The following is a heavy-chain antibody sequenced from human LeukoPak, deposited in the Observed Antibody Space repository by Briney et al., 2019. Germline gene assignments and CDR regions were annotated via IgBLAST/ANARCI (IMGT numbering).Heavy chain of an antibody. V-gene: IGHV4-34*01. CDR3: ARGKDIVVVPAAISAGLPRSDY. CDR2: INHSGST. Sequence: SETLSLTCAVYGGSFSGYYWSWIRQPPGKGLEWIGEINHSGSTNYNPSLKSRITISVDTSKNQFSLKLSSVTAADTAVYYCARGKDIVVVPAAISAGLPRSDYWGQGTLVTVSS. D-gene: IGHD2-2*01. J-gene: IGHJ4*02. CDR1: GGSFSGYY.